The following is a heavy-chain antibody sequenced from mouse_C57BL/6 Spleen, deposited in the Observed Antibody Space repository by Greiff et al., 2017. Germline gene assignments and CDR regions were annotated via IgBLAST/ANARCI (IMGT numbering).Heavy chain of an antibody. CDR1: GFTFSDYG. V-gene: IGHV5-17*01. D-gene: IGHD1-1*01. CDR2: ISSGSSTI. J-gene: IGHJ1*03. CDR3: ARGPSYGSSYWYFDV. Sequence: EVQLVESGGGLVKPGGSLKLSCAASGFTFSDYGMHWVRQAPEKGLEWVAYISSGSSTIYYADTVKGRFTISRDNAKNTLFLQMTSLRSEDTAMYYCARGPSYGSSYWYFDVWGTGTTVTVSS.